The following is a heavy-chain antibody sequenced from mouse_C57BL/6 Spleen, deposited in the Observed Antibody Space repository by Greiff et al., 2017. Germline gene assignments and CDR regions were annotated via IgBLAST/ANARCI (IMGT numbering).Heavy chain of an antibody. D-gene: IGHD1-1*01. CDR1: GFNFKDYY. V-gene: IGHV14-1*01. CDR2: IDPEDGDT. Sequence: VQLQQSGAELVRPGASVKLSCTASGFNFKDYYMHWVKQRPEQGLEWIGRIDPEDGDTDYAPKFQGKATMTADTSSNTAYLQRSSLTSEDAAVYYCTTGDYGGSDFDDWGKGTTLTVSS. J-gene: IGHJ2*01. CDR3: TTGDYGGSDFDD.